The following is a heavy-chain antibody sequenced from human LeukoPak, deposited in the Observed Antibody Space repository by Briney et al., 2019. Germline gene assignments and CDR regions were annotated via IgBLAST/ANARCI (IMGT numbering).Heavy chain of an antibody. J-gene: IGHJ4*02. Sequence: QPGGSLRLSCAASGFTFTTFGIHWVRQAPGKGLEWVAAISPDGNIEYYTASVKGRFTISRDNSKNMIYLQMNSLRGEDSAVYYCAKINNDDDYWGQGTLVTVSS. CDR3: AKINNDDDY. V-gene: IGHV3-30*18. D-gene: IGHD1/OR15-1a*01. CDR2: ISPDGNIE. CDR1: GFTFTTFG.